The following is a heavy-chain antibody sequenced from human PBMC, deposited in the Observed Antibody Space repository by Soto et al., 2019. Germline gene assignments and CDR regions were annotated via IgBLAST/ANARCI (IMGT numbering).Heavy chain of an antibody. D-gene: IGHD1-1*01. CDR3: AREWNPLNWFDP. CDR1: GFNFSNYS. CDR2: ISSSSSTI. J-gene: IGHJ5*02. Sequence: GRSHRLPYAASGFNFSNYSMTWVRQAPGKGLEWVSYISSSSSTIYYADSVKGRFTISRDNAKNSLYLQMNSLRDEDTAVYYCAREWNPLNWFDPWGQGTLVTVSS. V-gene: IGHV3-48*02.